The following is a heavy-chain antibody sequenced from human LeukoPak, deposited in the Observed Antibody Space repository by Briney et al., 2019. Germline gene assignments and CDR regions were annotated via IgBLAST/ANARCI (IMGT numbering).Heavy chain of an antibody. V-gene: IGHV4-39*01. CDR3: ARLRDDYGDYEDYYYYYMDV. J-gene: IGHJ6*03. Sequence: SETLSLTCTVSGGSISSSSYYWGWIRQPPGKGLEWIGSIYYSGSTYYNPSLKSRVTISVDTSKNQFSLKLSSVTAADTAVYYCARLRDDYGDYEDYYYYYMDVWGKGTTVTVSS. D-gene: IGHD4-17*01. CDR2: IYYSGST. CDR1: GGSISSSSYY.